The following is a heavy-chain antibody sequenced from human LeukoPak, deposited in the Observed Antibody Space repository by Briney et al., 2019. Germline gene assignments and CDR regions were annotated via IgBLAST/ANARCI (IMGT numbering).Heavy chain of an antibody. CDR2: VVGSGGRT. CDR1: GFTFSSYA. Sequence: GGSLRLSCAASGFTFSSYAMSWVRQAPGKGLEWVSAVVGSGGRTYYADSVKGRFTISRDNSKNTLFLQMNSLRVEDAAVYYCAKDRQDYGAFWGQGALVTVSS. V-gene: IGHV3-23*01. D-gene: IGHD4/OR15-4a*01. J-gene: IGHJ4*02. CDR3: AKDRQDYGAF.